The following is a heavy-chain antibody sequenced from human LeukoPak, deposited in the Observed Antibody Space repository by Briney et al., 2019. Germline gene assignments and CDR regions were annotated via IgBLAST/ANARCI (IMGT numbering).Heavy chain of an antibody. D-gene: IGHD3-9*01. CDR3: ARDQYYDILTGPNPYYYYYGMDV. J-gene: IGHJ6*02. CDR2: INSDGSST. V-gene: IGHV3-74*01. Sequence: GGSLRLSCAASGFTFSSYWMHRVRQAPGKALVWVSRINSDGSSTSYADSVKGRFTISRDNAKNTLYLQMNSLRAEDTAVYYCARDQYYDILTGPNPYYYYYGMDVWGQGTTVTVSS. CDR1: GFTFSSYW.